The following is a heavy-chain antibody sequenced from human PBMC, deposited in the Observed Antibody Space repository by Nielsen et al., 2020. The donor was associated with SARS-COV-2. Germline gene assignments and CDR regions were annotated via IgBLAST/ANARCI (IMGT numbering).Heavy chain of an antibody. V-gene: IGHV3-30*04. J-gene: IGHJ4*02. D-gene: IGHD3-10*01. Sequence: GESLKISCAASGFTFSSYAMHWVRQAPGKGLEWVAVISYDGSNKYYADSVKGRFTISRDNSKNTLYLQMNSLRAEDTAVYYCARDPDDYYGSGSYWGPFDYWGQGTLVTVSS. CDR3: ARDPDDYYGSGSYWGPFDY. CDR1: GFTFSSYA. CDR2: ISYDGSNK.